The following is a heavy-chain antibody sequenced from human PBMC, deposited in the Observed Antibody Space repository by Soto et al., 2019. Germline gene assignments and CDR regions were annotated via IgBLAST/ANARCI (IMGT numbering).Heavy chain of an antibody. CDR3: ARSYYHDSSAYYYDY. CDR2: INSDSSSI. D-gene: IGHD3-22*01. V-gene: IGHV3-48*02. Sequence: GGSLRLSCAASGFTFSSYGMHWVRQAPGKGLEWISSINSDSSSIYHADSVKGRFTISRDNAKNSVDLQMNSLRDEDTAVYYCARSYYHDSSAYYYDYWGQGALVTVSS. CDR1: GFTFSSYG. J-gene: IGHJ4*02.